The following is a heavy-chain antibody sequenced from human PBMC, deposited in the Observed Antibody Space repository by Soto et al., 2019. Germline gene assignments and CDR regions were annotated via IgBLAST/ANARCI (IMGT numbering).Heavy chain of an antibody. V-gene: IGHV3-23*01. CDR2: ILVGSST. CDR1: GFICSSYD. D-gene: IGHD1-1*01. CDR3: AKATATSGGAFEI. Sequence: PGGSLRLSCAVSGFICSSYDMSWVRQAPGKGLEWVSTILVGSSTHYEDSVKGRFTISRDTSKNTVYLQMNSLTAGDTAFYYCAKATATSGGAFEIYRQGTMVTVSS. J-gene: IGHJ3*02.